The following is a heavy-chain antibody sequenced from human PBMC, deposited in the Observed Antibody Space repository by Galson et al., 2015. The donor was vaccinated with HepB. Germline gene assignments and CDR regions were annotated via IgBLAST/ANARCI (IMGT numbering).Heavy chain of an antibody. D-gene: IGHD3-3*01. Sequence: SVKVSCKASGGTFSSYAISWVRQAPGQGLEWMGGIIPIFGTANYAQKFQGRVTITADESTSTAYMELSSLRSEDTAVYYCARGNTYIRFLEPNRDYYYYYGMDVWGQGTTVTVSS. J-gene: IGHJ6*02. V-gene: IGHV1-69*13. CDR2: IIPIFGTA. CDR1: GGTFSSYA. CDR3: ARGNTYIRFLEPNRDYYYYYGMDV.